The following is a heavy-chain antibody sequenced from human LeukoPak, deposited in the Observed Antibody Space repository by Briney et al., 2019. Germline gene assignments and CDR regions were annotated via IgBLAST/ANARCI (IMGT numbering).Heavy chain of an antibody. J-gene: IGHJ4*02. CDR3: AKDVSVEGATGFDY. CDR1: GFTFSSYA. D-gene: IGHD1-26*01. CDR2: ISGSGGST. Sequence: PGGSLRLSCAASGFTFSSYAMSWVRQAPGKGLEWVSAISGSGGSTYYADSVKGRFTISRDNPKNTLYLQMNSLRAEDTAVYYCAKDVSVEGATGFDYWGQGTLVTVSS. V-gene: IGHV3-23*01.